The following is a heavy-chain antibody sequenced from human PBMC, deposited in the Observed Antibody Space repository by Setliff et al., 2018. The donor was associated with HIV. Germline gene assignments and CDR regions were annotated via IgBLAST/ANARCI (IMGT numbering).Heavy chain of an antibody. D-gene: IGHD2-15*01. CDR3: ARVVDADYLDY. J-gene: IGHJ4*02. CDR1: GGSIRSSSSY. Sequence: SETLSLTCTVSGGSIRSSSSYWGWIRQPPGKGLEWIGIIYYSGSTYYKPSLKSRVTISVDTSKNQSSLKLNSVTAADTAMYYCARVVDADYLDYWGQGTPVTVSS. CDR2: IYYSGST. V-gene: IGHV4-39*01.